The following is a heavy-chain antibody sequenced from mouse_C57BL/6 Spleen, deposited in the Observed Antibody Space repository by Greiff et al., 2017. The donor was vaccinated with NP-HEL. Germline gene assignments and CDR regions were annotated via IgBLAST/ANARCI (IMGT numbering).Heavy chain of an antibody. CDR3: ARPPYGNYWYFDV. CDR1: GYTFTSYW. V-gene: IGHV1-52*01. D-gene: IGHD2-1*01. CDR2: IDPSDSET. Sequence: QVQLQQPGAELVRPGSSVKLSCKASGYTFTSYWMHWVKQRPIQGLEWIGNIDPSDSETHYNQKFKDKATLTVDKSSSTAYMQLSSLTSEDSAVYDCARPPYGNYWYFDVWGTGTTVTVAS. J-gene: IGHJ1*03.